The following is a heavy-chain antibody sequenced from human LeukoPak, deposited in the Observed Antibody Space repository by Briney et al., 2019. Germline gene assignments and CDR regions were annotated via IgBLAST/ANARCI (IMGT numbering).Heavy chain of an antibody. D-gene: IGHD2-15*01. J-gene: IGHJ6*03. Sequence: SETLSLTCTVSGGSISSSSYYWGWIRQPPGKGLGWIGSIYYSGSTYYNPSLKSRVTISVDTSKNQFSLKLSSVTAADTAVYYCARSGVVVAATVHYYYMDVWGKGTTVTVSS. V-gene: IGHV4-39*07. CDR1: GGSISSSSYY. CDR3: ARSGVVVAATVHYYYMDV. CDR2: IYYSGST.